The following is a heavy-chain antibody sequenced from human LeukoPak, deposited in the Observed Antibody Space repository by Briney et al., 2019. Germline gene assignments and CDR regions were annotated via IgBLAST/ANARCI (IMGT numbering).Heavy chain of an antibody. Sequence: GGSLRLSCAASGFTFSYYWMHWVRQAPGKGLVWVSRISTDGSSTTYADSVKGRFTISRDNAKNTLFLQMNSLRAEDTAVYYCTGHHQAYSRTYWGQGTLVTVSS. CDR3: TGHHQAYSRTY. D-gene: IGHD6-13*01. CDR2: ISTDGSST. V-gene: IGHV3-74*01. J-gene: IGHJ4*02. CDR1: GFTFSYYW.